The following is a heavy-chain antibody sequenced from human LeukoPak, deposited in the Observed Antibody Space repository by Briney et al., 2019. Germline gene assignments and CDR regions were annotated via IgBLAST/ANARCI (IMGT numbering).Heavy chain of an antibody. V-gene: IGHV4-30-4*08. J-gene: IGHJ4*02. CDR1: GGSISSGDYY. CDR3: ARHLYPSDYFDY. D-gene: IGHD2-2*01. CDR2: MYYTGST. Sequence: SETLSLTCTVSGGSISSGDYYWSWSRQPPGKGLEWIGYMYYTGSTYYNPSLKSRVTISVDTSKNQFSLKLSSVTAADTAVYYCARHLYPSDYFDYWGQGTLVTVSS.